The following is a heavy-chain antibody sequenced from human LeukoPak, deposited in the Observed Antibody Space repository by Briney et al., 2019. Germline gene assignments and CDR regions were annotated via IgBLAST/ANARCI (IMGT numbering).Heavy chain of an antibody. CDR2: IYSRGST. CDR1: GGSISTYY. J-gene: IGHJ4*02. D-gene: IGHD3-10*01. V-gene: IGHV4-59*01. CDR3: GRDQEHTHGRVIGR. Sequence: SETLSLTCTVSGGSISTYYWSWIRQPPGKGLEWIGHIYSRGSTNYNPSLGDRVTISVDTSKNQFSLMLNSMTAADTAIYYCGRDQEHTHGRVIGRWGQGTLVTVSS.